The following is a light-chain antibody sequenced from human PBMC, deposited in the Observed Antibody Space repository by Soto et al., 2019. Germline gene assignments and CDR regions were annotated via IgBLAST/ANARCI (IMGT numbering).Light chain of an antibody. CDR3: QQYGSRTT. J-gene: IGKJ5*01. Sequence: EIVLTQSPGTLSLSPGERATLSCRASQSVSSSYLAWYQQKPGQAPRLLIYGASSRATGIPDRFSGSGSGTDFTLTISRLEPEDFAVYYCQQYGSRTTFGQGTRLEMK. V-gene: IGKV3-20*01. CDR1: QSVSSSY. CDR2: GAS.